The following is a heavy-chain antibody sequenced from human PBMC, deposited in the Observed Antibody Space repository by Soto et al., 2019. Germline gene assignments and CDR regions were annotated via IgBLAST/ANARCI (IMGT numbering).Heavy chain of an antibody. CDR1: GGSVSSGRYC. J-gene: IGHJ4*02. CDR3: ARVSSSWSYYFDY. D-gene: IGHD6-13*01. V-gene: IGHV4-61*01. CDR2: IYYSGST. Sequence: SLTLSLTCTVSGGSVSSGRYCWSWIRQPPGKGLEWIGYIYYSGSTNYNPSLKSRVTISVDTSKNQFSLKLSSVTAADTAVYYCARVSSSWSYYFDYWGQGTLVTVSS.